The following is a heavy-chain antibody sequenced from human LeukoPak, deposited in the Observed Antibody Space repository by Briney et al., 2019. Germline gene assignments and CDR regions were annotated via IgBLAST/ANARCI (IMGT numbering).Heavy chain of an antibody. Sequence: PGGSLRLSCAAYGFTFSSYSMNWVRQAPGKGLEWVSFISTSSSYIYYADSVKGRFTISRDNAKNSLYLEMNSLRAEDTAVYYCAKDLWNDPDDAFDIWGQGTMVIVSS. V-gene: IGHV3-21*01. CDR3: AKDLWNDPDDAFDI. CDR2: ISTSSSYI. CDR1: GFTFSSYS. D-gene: IGHD1-1*01. J-gene: IGHJ3*02.